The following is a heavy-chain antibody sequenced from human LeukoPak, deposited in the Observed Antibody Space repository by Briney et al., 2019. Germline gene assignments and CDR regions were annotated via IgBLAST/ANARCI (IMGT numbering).Heavy chain of an antibody. D-gene: IGHD1-26*01. J-gene: IGHJ4*02. CDR2: ISGSGGST. Sequence: GGFLRLSCAASGFTFSSYAMSWVRQAPGKGLEWVSAISGSGGSTYYADSVKGRFTISRDNSKNTLYLQMNSLRAEDTAVYYCARSGSSADLDYWGQGTLVTVSS. CDR1: GFTFSSYA. CDR3: ARSGSSADLDY. V-gene: IGHV3-23*01.